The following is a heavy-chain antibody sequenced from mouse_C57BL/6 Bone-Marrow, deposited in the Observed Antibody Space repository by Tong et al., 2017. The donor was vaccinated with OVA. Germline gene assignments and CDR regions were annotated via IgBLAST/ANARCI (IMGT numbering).Heavy chain of an antibody. V-gene: IGHV12-3*01. Sequence: VQLQESGPGLVKPSQSLFLTCSITGFPITSGYYWIWIRQSPGKPLEWMGYITHSGETFYNPSLQSPISITRETSKNQFFLQLNSVTTEDTAMYYCAGDSDGYYYFDYWGQGPTLTVSS. D-gene: IGHD2-3*01. CDR3: AGDSDGYYYFDY. CDR2: ITHSGET. J-gene: IGHJ2*01. CDR1: GFPITSGYY.